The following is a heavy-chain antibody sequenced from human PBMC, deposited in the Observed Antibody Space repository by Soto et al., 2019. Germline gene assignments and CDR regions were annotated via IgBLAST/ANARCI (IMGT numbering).Heavy chain of an antibody. J-gene: IGHJ1*01. D-gene: IGHD2-2*01. CDR3: ARDCSSSSCYGYFQH. Sequence: QVQLVESGGGLVKPGGSLRLSCAASGFTFSDYYMSWIRQAPGKGLEWVSHMSGSGSTIYFADSVKGRFTISRDNAKNSLYLQMNSLRAEDTAVYYCARDCSSSSCYGYFQHWGQGTRVTVSS. CDR2: MSGSGSTI. CDR1: GFTFSDYY. V-gene: IGHV3-11*01.